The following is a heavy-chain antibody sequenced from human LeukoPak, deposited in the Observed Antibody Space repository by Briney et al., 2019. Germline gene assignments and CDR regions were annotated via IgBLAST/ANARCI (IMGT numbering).Heavy chain of an antibody. CDR3: ARTRVDSSGWLGFDY. J-gene: IGHJ4*02. Sequence: KASETLSLTCTVSGGSISSYYWSWIRQPPGKGLEWIGYIYYSGSTNYNPSLKSRVTISVDTSKNQFSLKLSSVTAADTAVYYCARTRVDSSGWLGFDYWGQGTLVTVSS. CDR2: IYYSGST. V-gene: IGHV4-59*01. CDR1: GGSISSYY. D-gene: IGHD6-19*01.